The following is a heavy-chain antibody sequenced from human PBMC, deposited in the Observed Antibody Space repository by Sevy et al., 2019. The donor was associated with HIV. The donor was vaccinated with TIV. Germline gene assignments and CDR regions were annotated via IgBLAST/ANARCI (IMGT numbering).Heavy chain of an antibody. V-gene: IGHV1-69*13. Sequence: ASVKVSCKASGGTFSSYAISWVRQAPGQGLEWMGGIIPIFGTANYAQKFQGRVTITADESTSTTYMELSSLRSDDTAVYFCARGITSMFGGGYYFDYWGQGTLVTVSS. D-gene: IGHD5-18*01. CDR3: ARGITSMFGGGYYFDY. J-gene: IGHJ4*02. CDR2: IIPIFGTA. CDR1: GGTFSSYA.